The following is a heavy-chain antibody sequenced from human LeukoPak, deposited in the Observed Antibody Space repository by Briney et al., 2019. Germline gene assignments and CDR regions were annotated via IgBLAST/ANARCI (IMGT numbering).Heavy chain of an antibody. Sequence: PGGSLRLSCAASGFTFSSYGMHWVRQAPGKAPEWVAFIRYDGSNKYYADSVKGRFTISRDNSKNTLYLQMNSLRAEDTAVYYCAKTYYDFWSGLNWFDPWGQGTLVTVSS. V-gene: IGHV3-30*02. CDR3: AKTYYDFWSGLNWFDP. J-gene: IGHJ5*02. D-gene: IGHD3-3*01. CDR2: IRYDGSNK. CDR1: GFTFSSYG.